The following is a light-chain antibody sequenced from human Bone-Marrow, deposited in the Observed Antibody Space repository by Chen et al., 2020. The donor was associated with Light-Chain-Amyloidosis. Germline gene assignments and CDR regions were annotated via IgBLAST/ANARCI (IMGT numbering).Light chain of an antibody. Sequence: SSVLTQPPSVSVAPGPTARITRAGDNIGSAAVHWYQHKPGQAPVLVVYDDSDRPSGIPERLSGSNSGNTATLTISRVEAGDEADYYCQVWDRSSDRPVFGGGTKLTVL. V-gene: IGLV3-21*02. CDR1: NIGSAA. J-gene: IGLJ3*02. CDR2: DDS. CDR3: QVWDRSSDRPV.